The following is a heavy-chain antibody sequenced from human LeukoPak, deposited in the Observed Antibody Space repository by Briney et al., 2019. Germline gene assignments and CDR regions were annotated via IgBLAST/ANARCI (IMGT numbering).Heavy chain of an antibody. CDR2: IYYSGST. CDR3: ARHAFYGDYHLDY. J-gene: IGHJ4*02. CDR1: GGSISSYY. Sequence: PSETLSLTCTVSGGSISSYYWSWIRQPPGKGLEWIGYIYYSGSTNYNPSLKSRVTISVDTSKNQFSPKLSSVTAADTAVYYCARHAFYGDYHLDYWGQGTLVTVSS. D-gene: IGHD4-17*01. V-gene: IGHV4-59*08.